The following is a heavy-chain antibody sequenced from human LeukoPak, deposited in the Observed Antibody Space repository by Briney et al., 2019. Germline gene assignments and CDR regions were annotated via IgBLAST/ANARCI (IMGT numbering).Heavy chain of an antibody. D-gene: IGHD3-9*01. CDR1: GGSFSGYY. CDR3: AGTPGDWLLRYYYGMDV. CDR2: INHSGST. Sequence: MPSETLSLTCAVYGGSFSGYYWSWIRQPPGKGLEWIGEINHSGSTNYNPSLKSRVTISVDTSKNQFSLKLSSVTAADTAVYYCAGTPGDWLLRYYYGMDVWGQGTTVTVSS. V-gene: IGHV4-34*01. J-gene: IGHJ6*02.